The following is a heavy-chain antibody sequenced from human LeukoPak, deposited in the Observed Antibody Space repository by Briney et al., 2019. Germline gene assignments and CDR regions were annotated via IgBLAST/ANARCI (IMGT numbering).Heavy chain of an antibody. J-gene: IGHJ4*02. Sequence: GGSLRLSCGASGFTFSSYDMNWVRQAPGKGLEWVSVIYGGVNTVYADSVQGRFTISRDNSKNTLYLQMSSLRAEDTAVYYCAKSPKTGFLFDYWGKGTLVTVSS. D-gene: IGHD1-1*01. CDR3: AKSPKTGFLFDY. CDR1: GFTFSSYD. V-gene: IGHV3-66*01. CDR2: IYGGVNT.